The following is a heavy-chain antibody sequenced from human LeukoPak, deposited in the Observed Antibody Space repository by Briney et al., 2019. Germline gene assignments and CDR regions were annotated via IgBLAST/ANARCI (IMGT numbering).Heavy chain of an antibody. J-gene: IGHJ2*01. Sequence: SETLSLTCTVSGASLSRFYWSWIRQPPGKGLEWIRYIHYSWNTNYNPSLKSGVTISGDTAKNQFSLKLSSVTAADTAVYYCVRVGEVVGPTLSIPYWYFDLWGRGTLVTVSS. CDR3: VRVGEVVGPTLSIPYWYFDL. CDR1: GASLSRFY. D-gene: IGHD1-26*01. V-gene: IGHV4-59*01. CDR2: IHYSWNT.